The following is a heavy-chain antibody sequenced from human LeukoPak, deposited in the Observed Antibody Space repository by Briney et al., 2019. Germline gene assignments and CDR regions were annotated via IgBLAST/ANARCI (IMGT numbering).Heavy chain of an antibody. Sequence: SVKVSCKASGGTFSSYAISWVRQAPGQGLEWMGGIIPIFGTANYAQKFQGRVTITADESTSTAYMELSSLRSEDTAVYYCARGLLTTVTTKYYYYGMDVWGQGTTVTVSS. J-gene: IGHJ6*02. CDR1: GGTFSSYA. V-gene: IGHV1-69*13. CDR2: IIPIFGTA. D-gene: IGHD4-17*01. CDR3: ARGLLTTVTTKYYYYGMDV.